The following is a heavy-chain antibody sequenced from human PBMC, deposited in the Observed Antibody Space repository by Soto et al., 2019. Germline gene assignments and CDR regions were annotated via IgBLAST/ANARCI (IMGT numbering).Heavy chain of an antibody. CDR1: GGSIGPSTYY. CDR2: VNYTGHT. CDR3: ARFATA. D-gene: IGHD1-26*01. J-gene: IGHJ5*02. Sequence: QVQLQESGPGVVKPSETLSLTCTVSGGSIGPSTYYWGWVRQAPGKGLEWIGSVNYTGHTYYNPSPTTRVTRSVATSKKQFSLRLRSVTAADTAVYYCARFATAWGQGTLVTVSS. V-gene: IGHV4-39*01.